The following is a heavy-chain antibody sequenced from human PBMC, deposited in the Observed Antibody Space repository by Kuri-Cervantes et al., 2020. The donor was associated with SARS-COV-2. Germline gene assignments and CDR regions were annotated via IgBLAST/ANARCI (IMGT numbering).Heavy chain of an antibody. CDR2: INQDGSEK. CDR3: ARDLRLGKSLDY. D-gene: IGHD7-27*01. V-gene: IGHV3-7*01. Sequence: GGSLRLSCAASGFIFNDYWMSWVRQAPGKGLEWVANINQDGSEKYCVDSVKGRFTISRDNAKNSLYLQMSSLRAEDTAVYYCARDLRLGKSLDYWGQGTLVTVSS. CDR1: GFIFNDYW. J-gene: IGHJ4*02.